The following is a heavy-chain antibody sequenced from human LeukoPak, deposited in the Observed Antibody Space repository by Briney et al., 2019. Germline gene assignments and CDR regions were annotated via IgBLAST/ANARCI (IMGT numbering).Heavy chain of an antibody. V-gene: IGHV3-74*01. D-gene: IGHD3-10*01. CDR1: GFTFSIYW. Sequence: PGGSLSLSCAVSGFTFSIYWMLWVRHAPARGLVWVSRISDDGKSTVYADSVKGRFTLSRDNAKNTLYLQMNSLRAEDTAVYYCASFWVRGSSAPGLGYWGQGTLVTVSS. CDR2: ISDDGKST. CDR3: ASFWVRGSSAPGLGY. J-gene: IGHJ4*02.